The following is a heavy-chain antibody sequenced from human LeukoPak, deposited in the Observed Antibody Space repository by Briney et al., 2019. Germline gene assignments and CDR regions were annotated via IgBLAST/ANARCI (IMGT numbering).Heavy chain of an antibody. CDR3: VRDLWSYYDSSGYYYEDY. CDR1: GFSFSSHW. D-gene: IGHD3-22*01. V-gene: IGHV3-74*01. J-gene: IGHJ4*02. Sequence: HPGGSLRLSCAASGFSFSSHWMHWVRQAPGKGLVWVSRINSDGSITSNADSVKGRFTISRDNAKNTLFLQMNSLRAEDTAVYYCVRDLWSYYDSSGYYYEDYWGQGTLVTVSS. CDR2: INSDGSIT.